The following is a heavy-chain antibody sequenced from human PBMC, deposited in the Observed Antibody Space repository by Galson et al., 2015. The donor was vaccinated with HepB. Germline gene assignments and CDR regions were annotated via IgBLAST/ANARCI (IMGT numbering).Heavy chain of an antibody. CDR1: GFTFSSYS. CDR2: ISSSSTI. V-gene: IGHV3-48*01. Sequence: SLRLSCAASGFTFSSYSMNWVRQAPGKGLEWVSYISSSSTIYYADSVKGRFTISRDNAKNSLYLQMNSLRAEDTAVYYCARTAAGDYWGQGTLVTVSS. D-gene: IGHD6-13*01. J-gene: IGHJ4*02. CDR3: ARTAAGDY.